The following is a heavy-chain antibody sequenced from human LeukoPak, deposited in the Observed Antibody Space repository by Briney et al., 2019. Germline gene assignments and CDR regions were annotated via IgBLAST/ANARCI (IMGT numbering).Heavy chain of an antibody. J-gene: IGHJ5*02. CDR3: TRGLRLGYCGGGSCYYWFDP. D-gene: IGHD2-15*01. CDR2: INHSGST. CDR1: GGSFSGYY. V-gene: IGHV4-34*01. Sequence: SGTLSLTCAVYGGSFSGYYWSWIRQPPGKGLEWIGEINHSGSTNYNPSLQSRVTISADTSKNQFSLNLRSVIAADTAVYYCTRGLRLGYCGGGSCYYWFDPWGQGTRVTVSS.